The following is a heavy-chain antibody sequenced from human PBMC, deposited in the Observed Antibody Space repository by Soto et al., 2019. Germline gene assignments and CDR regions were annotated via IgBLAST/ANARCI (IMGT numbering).Heavy chain of an antibody. CDR2: INPNNGYT. Sequence: VASVKVSCKASRYTFTSYYIHWVRQAPGQGLEWMGWINPNNGYTKYTQKFQGRVTVTRDTSITTAYLELTRLQSDDTAVYYCAKVKFDFWSGYWSPSLDFWGQGTLVTVSS. D-gene: IGHD3-3*01. CDR1: RYTFTSYY. J-gene: IGHJ4*02. V-gene: IGHV1-2*02. CDR3: AKVKFDFWSGYWSPSLDF.